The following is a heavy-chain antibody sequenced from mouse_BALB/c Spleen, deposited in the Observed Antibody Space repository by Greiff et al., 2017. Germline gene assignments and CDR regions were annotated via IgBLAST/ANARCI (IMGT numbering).Heavy chain of an antibody. J-gene: IGHJ2*01. V-gene: IGHV3-2*02. CDR2: ISYSGST. D-gene: IGHD6-5*01. Sequence: VQLKESGPGLVKPSQSLSLTCTVTGYSITSDYAWNWIRQFPGNKLEWMGYISYSGSTSYNPSLKSRISITRDTSKNQFFLQLNSVTTEDTATYYCAHRSYAMDYWGQGTTLTVSS. CDR1: GYSITSDYA. CDR3: AHRSYAMDY.